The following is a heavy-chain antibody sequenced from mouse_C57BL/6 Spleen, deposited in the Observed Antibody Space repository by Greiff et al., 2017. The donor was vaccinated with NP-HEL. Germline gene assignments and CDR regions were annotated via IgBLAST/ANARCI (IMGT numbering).Heavy chain of an antibody. CDR3: SRDYSNHWYFDV. J-gene: IGHJ1*03. CDR2: IYPGDGDT. CDR1: GYAFSSYW. Sequence: QVQLQQSGAELVKPGASVKISCKASGYAFSSYWMNWVKQRPGKGLEWIGQIYPGDGDTNYNGKFKGKATLTADKSSSTAYMQLSSLTSEDSAVYFCSRDYSNHWYFDVWGTGTTVTVSS. D-gene: IGHD2-5*01. V-gene: IGHV1-80*01.